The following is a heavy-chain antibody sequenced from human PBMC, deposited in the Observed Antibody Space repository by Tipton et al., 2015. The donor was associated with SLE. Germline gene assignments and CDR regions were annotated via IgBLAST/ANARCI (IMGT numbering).Heavy chain of an antibody. V-gene: IGHV4-59*01. J-gene: IGHJ3*02. Sequence: LRLSCTVSGGSISSYYWSWIRQPPGKGLEWIGYIYYSGSTNYNPSLKSRGTISVDTSKNQFSLKLSAVTAADTAVYYCAREEKDAFDIWGQGTMVTVSS. CDR3: AREEKDAFDI. CDR2: IYYSGST. CDR1: GGSISSYY.